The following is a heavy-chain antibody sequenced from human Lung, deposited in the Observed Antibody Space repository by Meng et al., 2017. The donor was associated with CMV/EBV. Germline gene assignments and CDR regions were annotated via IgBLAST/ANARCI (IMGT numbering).Heavy chain of an antibody. CDR1: GFTFSSYA. CDR3: AKDHRARYCSGGSCYYYYGMDV. V-gene: IGHV3-23*03. Sequence: GGSLRLYCAASGFTFSSYAMSWVRQAPGKGLEWVSVIYSGGSSTYYADSVKGRFTISRDNSKNTLYLQMNSLRAEDTAVYYCAKDHRARYCSGGSCYYYYGMDVWGQGXTVTVSS. D-gene: IGHD2-15*01. J-gene: IGHJ6*02. CDR2: IYSGGSST.